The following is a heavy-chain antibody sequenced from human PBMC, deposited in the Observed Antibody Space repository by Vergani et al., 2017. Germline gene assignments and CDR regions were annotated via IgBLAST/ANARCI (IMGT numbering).Heavy chain of an antibody. V-gene: IGHV4-39*01. CDR2: IYYSGST. CDR3: ARHSTVEWLVKLGWIDP. Sequence: QLQLQESGPGLVKPSATLSLICSVSGASIRSSNYYWGWIRQPPGKGLEWIACIYYSGSTYYNPSLKSRVTISVDTSKNQFSLKLSSVTAADTAVYFCARHSTVEWLVKLGWIDPWGQGILVTFSS. J-gene: IGHJ5*02. CDR1: GASIRSSNYY. D-gene: IGHD6-19*01.